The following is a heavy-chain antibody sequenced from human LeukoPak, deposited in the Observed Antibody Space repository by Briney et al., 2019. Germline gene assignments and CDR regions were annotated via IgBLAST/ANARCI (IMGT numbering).Heavy chain of an antibody. CDR1: GGTFSSYA. CDR2: IIPILGIA. D-gene: IGHD3-22*01. CDR3: ASLVEGTYYYDSSGYRAIDY. V-gene: IGHV1-69*04. Sequence: SVKVSCKASGGTFSSYAISWVRQAPGQGLEWMGRIIPILGIANYAQKFQGRVTITADKSTSTAYMELSSLRSEDTAVYYCASLVEGTYYYDSSGYRAIDYWGQGTLVTVSS. J-gene: IGHJ4*02.